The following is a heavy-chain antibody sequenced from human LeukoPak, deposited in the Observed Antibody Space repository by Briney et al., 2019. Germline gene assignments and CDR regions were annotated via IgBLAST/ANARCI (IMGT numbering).Heavy chain of an antibody. CDR1: GYTFTSYG. V-gene: IGHV1-18*01. D-gene: IGHD2-15*01. CDR3: ARDVWGIVVVVAATDTHNWFDP. CDR2: ISAYNGNT. J-gene: IGHJ5*02. Sequence: ASVKVSCRASGYTFTSYGISWVRQAPGQGLEWMGWISAYNGNTNYAQKFQGRVTMTRNTSISTAYMELSSLRSEGTAVYYCARDVWGIVVVVAATDTHNWFDPWGREPWSPSPQ.